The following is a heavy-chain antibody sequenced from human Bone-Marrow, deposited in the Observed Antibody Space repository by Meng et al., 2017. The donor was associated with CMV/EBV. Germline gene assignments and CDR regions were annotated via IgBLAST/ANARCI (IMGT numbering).Heavy chain of an antibody. D-gene: IGHD3-22*01. J-gene: IGHJ5*02. CDR2: IIPFLGTV. V-gene: IGHV1-69*05. CDR1: GGTFSNYA. Sequence: SVKVSCKASGGTFSNYAISWVRQAPGQGLEWMGGIIPFLGTVSYSQKFRGRVTISTDESTSRAYMELSSLRSADTAVYYCASGADSGDYYGNNWFDPWGQGPRVTGSS. CDR3: ASGADSGDYYGNNWFDP.